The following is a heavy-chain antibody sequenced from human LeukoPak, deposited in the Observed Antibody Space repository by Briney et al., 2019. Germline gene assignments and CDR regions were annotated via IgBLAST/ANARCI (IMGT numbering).Heavy chain of an antibody. D-gene: IGHD3-16*01. CDR2: IWFDGSNK. V-gene: IGHV3-33*08. Sequence: GGSLRLSCAASGFTFSSYGMHWVRQAPGKGLEWVAVIWFDGSNKYYADSVKGRFTISRDNSKNTLYLQMNSLRAEDTAVYYCARDRDSACSYFSYSGQGTLVTVSS. CDR1: GFTFSSYG. J-gene: IGHJ4*02. CDR3: ARDRDSACSYFSY.